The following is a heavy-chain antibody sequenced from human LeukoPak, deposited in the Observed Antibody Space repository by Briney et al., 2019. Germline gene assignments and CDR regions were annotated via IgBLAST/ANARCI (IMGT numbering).Heavy chain of an antibody. CDR1: GFDFSNYA. Sequence: GGSLRLSCAASGFDFSNYAMYWVRQAPGKGLEWVSAISGSGGSTYYADSVKGRFTISRDNSKNTLYLQMNSLRAEDTAVYYCAKIARGSSGDYWGQGTLVTVSS. CDR3: AKIARGSSGDY. J-gene: IGHJ4*02. CDR2: ISGSGGST. D-gene: IGHD6-6*01. V-gene: IGHV3-23*01.